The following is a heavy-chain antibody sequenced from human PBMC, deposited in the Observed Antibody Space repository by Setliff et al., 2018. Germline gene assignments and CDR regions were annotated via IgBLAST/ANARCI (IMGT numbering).Heavy chain of an antibody. V-gene: IGHV4-34*01. CDR1: GGSFSTYY. CDR3: ARLSWNGLRYYGLDV. Sequence: PSETLSLTCAVYGGSFSTYYWSWIRQPPGKGLEWLGEVSHSGSTNYNPSLKSRVTMSVDTSKNQFSLKLRSVTAADTAVYYCARLSWNGLRYYGLDVWGQGTTVTVSS. D-gene: IGHD3-3*01. J-gene: IGHJ6*02. CDR2: VSHSGST.